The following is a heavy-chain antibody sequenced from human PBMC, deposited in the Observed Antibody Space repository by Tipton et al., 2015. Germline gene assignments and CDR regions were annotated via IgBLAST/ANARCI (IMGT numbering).Heavy chain of an antibody. V-gene: IGHV4-61*02. Sequence: TLSLTCTVSGGSISSSTYCWSWIRQPAGKGLEWIGRIYTSGSTNYNPSLKSRVTMSVDTSKNQSSLKLSSVTAADTAVYYCARESLLAYYFDYWGQGTLVTVSS. CDR2: IYTSGST. J-gene: IGHJ4*02. CDR3: ARESLLAYYFDY. D-gene: IGHD2/OR15-2a*01. CDR1: GGSISSSTYC.